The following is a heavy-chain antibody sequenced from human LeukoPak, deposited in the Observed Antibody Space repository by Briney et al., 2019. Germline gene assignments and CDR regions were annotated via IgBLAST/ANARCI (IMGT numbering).Heavy chain of an antibody. V-gene: IGHV4-34*01. CDR2: INHSGST. CDR3: ARVQGDYVVYYFDY. CDR1: GGSFSGYY. J-gene: IGHJ4*02. D-gene: IGHD4-17*01. Sequence: SSETLSLTCAVYGGSFSGYYWSWIRQPPGKGLEWIGEINHSGSTNYNPSLKSRVTISVDTSKNQFSLKLSSVTAADTAVYYCARVQGDYVVYYFDYWGQGTLVTVSS.